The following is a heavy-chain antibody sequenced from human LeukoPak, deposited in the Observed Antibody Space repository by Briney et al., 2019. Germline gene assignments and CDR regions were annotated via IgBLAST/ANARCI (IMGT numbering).Heavy chain of an antibody. CDR3: ARGSGLGPRAYYYDSSGYYPRYDY. D-gene: IGHD3-22*01. CDR1: GFTFNSYA. J-gene: IGHJ4*02. Sequence: GGSLRLSCAASGFTFNSYAMTWVRQAPGKGLEWVSAISGSTSSTYYADSVKGRFTISRDNSKNTLYLQMNSLRAEDTAVYYCARGSGLGPRAYYYDSSGYYPRYDYWGQGTLVTVSS. CDR2: ISGSTSST. V-gene: IGHV3-23*01.